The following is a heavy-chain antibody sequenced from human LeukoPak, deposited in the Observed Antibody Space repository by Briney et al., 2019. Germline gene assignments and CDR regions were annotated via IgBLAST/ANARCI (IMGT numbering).Heavy chain of an antibody. Sequence: GGSLRLSCAASGFTFSDYYMSWIRQAPGKGLEWVSYISSSGSTIYYADSVKGRFTISRDNAKNSLYLQMNSLRAEDTAVYYCARDRDYYYDSSGNDYWGQGTLVTVSS. CDR1: GFTFSDYY. J-gene: IGHJ4*02. D-gene: IGHD3-22*01. CDR2: ISSSGSTI. CDR3: ARDRDYYYDSSGNDY. V-gene: IGHV3-11*01.